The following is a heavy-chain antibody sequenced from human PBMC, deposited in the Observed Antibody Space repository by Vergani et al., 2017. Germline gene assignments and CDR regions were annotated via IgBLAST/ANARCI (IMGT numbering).Heavy chain of an antibody. J-gene: IGHJ5*01. CDR1: GFSFNTYW. D-gene: IGHD2-8*02. Sequence: EVQLVESGGGSVQSGGSLRLSCVASGFSFNTYWMHWVRHVPGKGLIWVARIDEYGNRATYGDFETGRFTISRDNAKNTVFLQKNNLRANDAGVYYCVRTEYCTGIACNTRFDSWGQGALVTVSS. CDR3: VRTEYCTGIACNTRFDS. CDR2: IDEYGNRA. V-gene: IGHV3-74*03.